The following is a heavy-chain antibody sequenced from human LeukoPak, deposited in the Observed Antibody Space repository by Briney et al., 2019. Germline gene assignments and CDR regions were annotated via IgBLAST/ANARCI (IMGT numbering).Heavy chain of an antibody. V-gene: IGHV3-30*18. D-gene: IGHD5-24*01. J-gene: IGHJ4*02. CDR3: AEEQGRDGSFDY. Sequence: GGSLRLSCAASGFTFSSYGMHWVRQTPGKGLEWVAVISFDGSDEYYEDSVKGRFTISRDNSKNTLYLQMNSLRPEDTAVYYCAEEQGRDGSFDYWGQGTLVTVSS. CDR1: GFTFSSYG. CDR2: ISFDGSDE.